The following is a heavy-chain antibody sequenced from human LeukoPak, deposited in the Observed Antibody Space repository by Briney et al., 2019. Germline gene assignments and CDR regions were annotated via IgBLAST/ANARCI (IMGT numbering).Heavy chain of an antibody. CDR2: ISSSSSYI. CDR3: AREGDTAMVVGYYYYNMDV. J-gene: IGHJ6*02. D-gene: IGHD5-18*01. Sequence: GGSLRLSCAASGFTFSSHSMNWVRQAPGKGLEWVSSISSSSSYIYYADSVKGRFTISRDNLKNSVFLQVNSLRAEDTAVYYCAREGDTAMVVGYYYYNMDVWGPGTTVTVSS. V-gene: IGHV3-21*06. CDR1: GFTFSSHS.